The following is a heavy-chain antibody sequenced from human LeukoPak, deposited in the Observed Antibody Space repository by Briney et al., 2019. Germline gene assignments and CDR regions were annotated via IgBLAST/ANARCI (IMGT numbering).Heavy chain of an antibody. CDR1: GFTPTSSA. Sequence: SVKVSCKASGFTPTSSAMQWVRQARGQRLEWIGWIVVGSGNTNYAQKFQERVTITRDMSTSTAYMELSSLRSEDTAVYYCAAGENLLWFGESDYWGQGTLVTVSS. J-gene: IGHJ4*02. V-gene: IGHV1-58*02. CDR2: IVVGSGNT. D-gene: IGHD3-10*01. CDR3: AAGENLLWFGESDY.